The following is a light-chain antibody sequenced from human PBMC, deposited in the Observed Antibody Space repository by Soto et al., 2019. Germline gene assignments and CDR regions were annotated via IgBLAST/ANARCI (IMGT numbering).Light chain of an antibody. CDR2: AAS. V-gene: IGKV1-6*01. Sequence: AIQMTQSPSSLSASVGDRVTITCRASQGIRNDLGWYQQKPGKAPKLLIYAASSLQSGVPSRFSGSGSGTDFTLTISSLQPEDFTTFFCQQTYSIPITFGGGTKVDIK. CDR3: QQTYSIPIT. CDR1: QGIRND. J-gene: IGKJ4*01.